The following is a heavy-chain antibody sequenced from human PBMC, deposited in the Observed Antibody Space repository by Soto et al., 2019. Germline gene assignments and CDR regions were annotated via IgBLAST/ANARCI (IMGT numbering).Heavy chain of an antibody. Sequence: PSETLSLTCTVSGGSTSSYYWSWIRQPPGKGLEWIGYIYYSGSTNYNPSLKSRVTISVDTSKNQFSLKLSSVTAADTAVYYCARVVINSGVYYYYGMDVWGQGTTVTVSS. CDR1: GGSTSSYY. V-gene: IGHV4-59*01. CDR3: ARVVINSGVYYYYGMDV. J-gene: IGHJ6*02. CDR2: IYYSGST. D-gene: IGHD3-22*01.